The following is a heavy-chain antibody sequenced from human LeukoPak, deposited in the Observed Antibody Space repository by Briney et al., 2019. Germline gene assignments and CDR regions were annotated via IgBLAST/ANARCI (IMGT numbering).Heavy chain of an antibody. CDR1: EFTVSSNE. J-gene: IGHJ5*02. Sequence: PGGSLRLSCAASEFTVSSNEMSWVRQAPGKGLEWVSSISGGSTYYADSRKGRFTISRDNSKNTLHLQMNSLRAEDTAVYYCKTPLRFLDDNWFDPWGQGTLVTVSS. D-gene: IGHD3-3*01. V-gene: IGHV3-38-3*01. CDR3: KTPLRFLDDNWFDP. CDR2: ISGGST.